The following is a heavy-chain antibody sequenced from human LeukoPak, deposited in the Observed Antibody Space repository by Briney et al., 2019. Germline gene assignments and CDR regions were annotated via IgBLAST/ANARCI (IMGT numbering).Heavy chain of an antibody. J-gene: IGHJ6*02. Sequence: SQTLSLTCTVSGGSISSGGYYWGWLRQHPGRGLEWIGYIYYSGSTYYNPSLKSRVTISVDTSKNQFSLKLSSVTAADTAVYYCARGLPSAWYYGMDVWGQGTTVTVSS. CDR1: GGSISSGGYY. V-gene: IGHV4-31*03. CDR3: ARGLPSAWYYGMDV. CDR2: IYYSGST. D-gene: IGHD4-11*01.